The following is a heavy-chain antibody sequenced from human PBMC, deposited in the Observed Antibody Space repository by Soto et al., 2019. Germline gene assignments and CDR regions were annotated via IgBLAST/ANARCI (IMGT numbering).Heavy chain of an antibody. D-gene: IGHD6-13*01. V-gene: IGHV4-59*01. J-gene: IGHJ5*02. CDR1: GGSISSYY. CDR3: ARDQQLVTGWFDP. CDR2: IYYSGST. Sequence: PSETLSLTCTVSGGSISSYYWSWIRQPPGKGLEWIGYIYYSGSTNYNPSLKSRVTISVDTSKNQFSLKLSSVTAADTAVYYCARDQQLVTGWFDPWGQGTLVTVSS.